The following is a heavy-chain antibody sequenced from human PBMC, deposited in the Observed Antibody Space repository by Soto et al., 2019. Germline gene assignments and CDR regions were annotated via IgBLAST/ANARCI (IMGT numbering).Heavy chain of an antibody. CDR3: ARDRGSDIVN. CDR2: IYYSGST. Sequence: SETLSLTCTVSGGSVNGGSYYWSWIRQPPGKGLEWIGYIYYSGSTDYNPPLKSRLTISVDTSKNQFSLKLSSVTAADTAVYYCARDRGSDIVNWGQGTLVTVSS. J-gene: IGHJ4*02. D-gene: IGHD1-26*01. V-gene: IGHV4-61*01. CDR1: GGSVNGGSYY.